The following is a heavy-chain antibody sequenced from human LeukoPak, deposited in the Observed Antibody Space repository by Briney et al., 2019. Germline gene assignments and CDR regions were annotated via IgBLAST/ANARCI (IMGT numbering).Heavy chain of an antibody. V-gene: IGHV4-39*07. CDR3: AREGSDIATTGTDC. CDR1: GDSISNSSYY. Sequence: TTSETLSLTSIVSGDSISNSSYYWAWIRQPPGKGLEWIGSIYHTGSTFHNPSLKSRLTMSVDTPKNQFSLRLSSVTAADTAVYYCAREGSDIATTGTDCWGQGTLVTVSS. J-gene: IGHJ4*02. CDR2: IYHTGST. D-gene: IGHD6-13*01.